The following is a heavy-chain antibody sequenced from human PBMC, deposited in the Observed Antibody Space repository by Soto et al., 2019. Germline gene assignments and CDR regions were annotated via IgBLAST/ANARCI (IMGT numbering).Heavy chain of an antibody. V-gene: IGHV1-69*13. CDR2: IIPVFGTA. Sequence: SVKVSCKASRVAFNKFIVTWVRQAPGLGLEWVGGIIPVFGTANYAQKFQGRVTITADESTSTSYMEVNNLRSEDTAVYYCAKVRYSSPMGYYYGMDVWGQGTTVTVSS. CDR3: AKVRYSSPMGYYYGMDV. J-gene: IGHJ6*02. D-gene: IGHD2-2*01. CDR1: RVAFNKFI.